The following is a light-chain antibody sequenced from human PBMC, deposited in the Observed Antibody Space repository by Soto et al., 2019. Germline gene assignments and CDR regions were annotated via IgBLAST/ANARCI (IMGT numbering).Light chain of an antibody. CDR3: AAWDGSLDGAV. Sequence: QSVLTQAPSASGTPGQRVTIAGSGSSSNIGGNTVNWYQQLPGTAPQLLIYSSYHSPSGVPDRFSGSESGTSASLATSGLHSGDEADYFCAAWDGSLDGAVFGGGTKLTVL. V-gene: IGLV1-44*01. CDR2: SSY. CDR1: SSNIGGNT. J-gene: IGLJ3*02.